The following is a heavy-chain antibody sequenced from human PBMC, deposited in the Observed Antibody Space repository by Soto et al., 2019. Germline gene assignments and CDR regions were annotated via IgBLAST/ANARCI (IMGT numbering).Heavy chain of an antibody. CDR3: ARDLYPGLDY. CDR2: IYSGGST. D-gene: IGHD3-16*02. J-gene: IGHJ4*02. CDR1: GFTISSNY. Sequence: PGGSLRLPCAVSGFTISSNYMRRVRQAPGKGLEWVSVIYSGGSTNYADSVKGRFTISRDNSKNTLYLQMNSLRAEDTAVYYCARDLYPGLDYWGQGTLVTVSS. V-gene: IGHV3-66*01.